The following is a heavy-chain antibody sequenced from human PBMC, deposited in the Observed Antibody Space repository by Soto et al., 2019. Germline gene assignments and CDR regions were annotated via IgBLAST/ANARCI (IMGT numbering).Heavy chain of an antibody. CDR2: IDPSDSYT. CDR1: GYTFTDYW. Sequence: GESLKISCKVSGYTFTDYWITWVRQLPGKGLECMGRIDPSDSYTNYNPSFQGHVTISADRSISTAYLQWSSLKAPDTAIYYCARHRIAATGPDYWGQGTLVTVSS. D-gene: IGHD6-13*01. CDR3: ARHRIAATGPDY. J-gene: IGHJ4*02. V-gene: IGHV5-10-1*01.